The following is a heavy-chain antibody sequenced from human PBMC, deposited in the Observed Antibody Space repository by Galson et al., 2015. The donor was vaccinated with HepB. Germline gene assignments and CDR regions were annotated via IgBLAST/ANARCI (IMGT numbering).Heavy chain of an antibody. CDR3: TTDGLFTGFADH. CDR2: ILSYTDGGAT. J-gene: IGHJ4*02. D-gene: IGHD3-9*01. CDR1: GFTFHNAW. V-gene: IGHV3-15*07. Sequence: SLRLSCAASGFTFHNAWMNWVRQAPGKGLQWVGRILSYTDGGATDYAAPVKGRFSISRDDSKNTLYLHLSSLTTEDTAVYFCTTDGLFTGFADHWGQGTQVTVSS.